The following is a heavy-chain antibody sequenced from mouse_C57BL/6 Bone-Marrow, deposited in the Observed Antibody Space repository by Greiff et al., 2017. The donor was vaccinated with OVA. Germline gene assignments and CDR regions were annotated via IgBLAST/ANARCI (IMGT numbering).Heavy chain of an antibody. D-gene: IGHD2-1*01. CDR1: GYTFTSYG. CDR2: IYPRSGNT. CDR3: ARAGNYLYYYAMDY. J-gene: IGHJ4*01. V-gene: IGHV1-81*01. Sequence: VQLVESGAELARPGASVKLSCKASGYTFTSYGISWVKQRTGQGLEWIGEIYPRSGNTYYNEKFKGKATLTADKSSSTAYMELRSLTSEDSAVYFCARAGNYLYYYAMDYWGQGTSVTVSS.